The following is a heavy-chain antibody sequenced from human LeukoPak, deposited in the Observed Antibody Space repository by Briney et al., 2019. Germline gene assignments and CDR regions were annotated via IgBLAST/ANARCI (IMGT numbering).Heavy chain of an antibody. CDR1: GFTFSSYW. CDR2: IKQDGSEK. V-gene: IGHV3-7*01. Sequence: GGSLRLSCAASGFTFSSYWMSWVRQAPGKGLEWVANIKQDGSEKYYVDSVKGRFTISRDNAKNSLYLQMNSLRAEDTAVYSCVAWQQPHPPPFDYWGQGTPVTVSS. D-gene: IGHD6-13*01. CDR3: VAWQQPHPPPFDY. J-gene: IGHJ4*02.